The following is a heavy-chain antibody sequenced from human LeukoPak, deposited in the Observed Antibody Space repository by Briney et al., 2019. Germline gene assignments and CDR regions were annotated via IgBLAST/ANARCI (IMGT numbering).Heavy chain of an antibody. V-gene: IGHV3-30-3*01. CDR2: ISRDGSNK. CDR1: GFTFNIHA. Sequence: GRSLRLSCAASGFTFNIHAIHWVRQAPGKGLEWVAVISRDGSNKFYADSVKGRFTLSRDNFKNTLNLQMNSLRAEDTALYYCAKEPSWNDRVSDAFDIWGQGTMVTVSS. D-gene: IGHD1-1*01. CDR3: AKEPSWNDRVSDAFDI. J-gene: IGHJ3*02.